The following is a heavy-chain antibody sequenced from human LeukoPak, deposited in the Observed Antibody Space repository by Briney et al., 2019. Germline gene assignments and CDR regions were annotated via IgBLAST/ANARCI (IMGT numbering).Heavy chain of an antibody. CDR3: ARGYCSGGSCYGDAFDI. D-gene: IGHD2-15*01. J-gene: IGHJ3*02. V-gene: IGHV3-64*01. Sequence: PGGSLRLSCAASGFTFSSYAMHWVRQAPGKGLEYVSAISSNGGSTYYANSVKGRFTISRDNSKNTLYLQMGSLRAEDMAVYYCARGYCSGGSCYGDAFDIWGQGTVVTVSS. CDR1: GFTFSSYA. CDR2: ISSNGGST.